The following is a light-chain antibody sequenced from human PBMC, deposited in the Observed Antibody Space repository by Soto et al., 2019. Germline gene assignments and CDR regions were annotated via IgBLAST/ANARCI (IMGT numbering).Light chain of an antibody. CDR1: SSDVGGYNY. CDR3: SSYTSSGSWV. V-gene: IGLV2-14*01. J-gene: IGLJ2*01. Sequence: QSALTQPASVSGSPGQSITISCTGTSSDVGGYNYVSWYQQYPGKAPKLMIYDVSNRPSGVSNRFSGSKSGNTASLTISGLQADDEADYYCSSYTSSGSWVFGGGTKLTVL. CDR2: DVS.